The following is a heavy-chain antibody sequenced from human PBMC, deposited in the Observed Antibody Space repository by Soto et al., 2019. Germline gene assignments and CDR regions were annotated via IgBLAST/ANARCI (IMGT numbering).Heavy chain of an antibody. D-gene: IGHD3-16*01. J-gene: IGHJ6*02. CDR2: IKSKTDGGTT. V-gene: IGHV3-15*01. CDR1: GFTFSNAW. CDR3: TTVALGWDYYYYYGMDV. Sequence: EVQLVESGGGLVKPGGSLRLSCAASGFTFSNAWMSWVRQAPGKGLEWVGRIKSKTDGGTTDYAAPVKGRFTISRDDSKNTLYLQTNSLKTEDTAVYYCTTVALGWDYYYYYGMDVWGQGTTVTVSS.